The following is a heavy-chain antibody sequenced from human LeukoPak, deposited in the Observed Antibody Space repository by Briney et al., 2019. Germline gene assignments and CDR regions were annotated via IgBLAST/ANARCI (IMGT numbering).Heavy chain of an antibody. CDR1: GFTFDDYA. Sequence: PGRSLRLSCAASGFTFDDYAMHWVRQAPGKGLEWVSGISWNSGSIGYADSVKGRSTISRDNAKNSLYLQMNSLRAEDTALYYCAKGDQWELRALDYWGQGTLVTVSS. CDR2: ISWNSGSI. CDR3: AKGDQWELRALDY. V-gene: IGHV3-9*01. J-gene: IGHJ4*02. D-gene: IGHD1-26*01.